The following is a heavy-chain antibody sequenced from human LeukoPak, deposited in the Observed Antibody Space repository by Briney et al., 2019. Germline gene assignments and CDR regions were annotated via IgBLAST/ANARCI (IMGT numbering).Heavy chain of an antibody. CDR2: IWYDGSNK. V-gene: IGHV3-33*01. D-gene: IGHD6-6*01. CDR3: ARAEPSSSSDF. CDR1: GFTFSSYG. J-gene: IGHJ4*02. Sequence: GRSLRLSCAASGFTFSSYGMHWVRQAPGKGLEWVAVIWYDGSNKYYADSVKGRFTISRDNSKSTVYLQMNSLRPEDTAVYYCARAEPSSSSDFWGQGTLVTVSS.